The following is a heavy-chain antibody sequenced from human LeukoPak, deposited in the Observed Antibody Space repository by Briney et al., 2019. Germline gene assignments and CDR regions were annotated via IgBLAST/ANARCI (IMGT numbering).Heavy chain of an antibody. CDR2: INPHSGKT. D-gene: IGHD4-17*01. V-gene: IGHV1-8*01. J-gene: IGHJ5*02. CDR3: ANLSSHYGDYKVDP. Sequence: ASVKVSCKASGYPVRNYDINWVRQAPGQGLEWMGWINPHSGKTGYAQKFQGRVTMTTDTSTNTAYMDLSSLRSEDTDVHYCANLSSHYGDYKVDPWGQGTLVTVSS. CDR1: GYPVRNYD.